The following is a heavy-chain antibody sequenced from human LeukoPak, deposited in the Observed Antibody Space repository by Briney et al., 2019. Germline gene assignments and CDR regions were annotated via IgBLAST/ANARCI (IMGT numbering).Heavy chain of an antibody. Sequence: GGSLGLPCAAAGYTFEDSAMHWVRQPPGKGRDWVSDISWSGGDIAYADSVKGRFTISRDNAKNSLYLQMNSLGAEDTALYFCAKGYCSVSSCSPEYWGQGTLVTVSS. CDR3: AKGYCSVSSCSPEY. CDR2: ISWSGGDI. D-gene: IGHD2-15*01. CDR1: GYTFEDSA. V-gene: IGHV3-9*01. J-gene: IGHJ4*02.